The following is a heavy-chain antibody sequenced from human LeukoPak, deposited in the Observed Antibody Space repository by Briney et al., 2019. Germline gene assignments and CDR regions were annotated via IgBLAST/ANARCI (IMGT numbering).Heavy chain of an antibody. CDR1: GYTFTGYY. CDR2: INPNSGGT. D-gene: IGHD5-12*01. V-gene: IGHV1-2*02. Sequence: ASVKVSCKASGYTFTGYYMHWVRQAPGQGLEWMGWINPNSGGTNYAQKFQGRVTMTRDTPISTAYMELSRLRSDDTAVYYCARDVGLGGYDLGANFDYWGQGTLVTVSS. CDR3: ARDVGLGGYDLGANFDY. J-gene: IGHJ4*02.